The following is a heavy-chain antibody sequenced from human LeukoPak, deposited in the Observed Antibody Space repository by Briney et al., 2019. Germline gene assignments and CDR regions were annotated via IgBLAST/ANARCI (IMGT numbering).Heavy chain of an antibody. Sequence: SETLSLTCVVPGGSISTNNNDWGWNPQPPGLGLEWIGIIQFSGTSYSTPSLRSRVTMAIDKSKKYLPLMPTSVTAAATAFYYCARRPALGAYSGFHFWGQGTQVAVSS. CDR3: ARRPALGAYSGFHF. CDR1: GGSISTNNND. J-gene: IGHJ4*02. D-gene: IGHD3-16*01. CDR2: IQFSGTS. V-gene: IGHV4-39*02.